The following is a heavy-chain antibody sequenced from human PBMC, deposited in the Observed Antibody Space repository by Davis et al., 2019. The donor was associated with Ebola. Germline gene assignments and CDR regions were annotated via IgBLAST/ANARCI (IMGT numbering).Heavy chain of an antibody. CDR2: ISSSASYK. CDR3: AQQLGDYGGNALRY. D-gene: IGHD4-23*01. V-gene: IGHV3-11*06. J-gene: IGHJ4*02. Sequence: GGSLRLSCAASGFTFSVYYMSWIRQAPGKGPEWVSSISSSASYKNYADSVKGRFTISRDDAKKSLYLPMDSLRAEDTAVYYCAQQLGDYGGNALRYWGQGTLVTVSS. CDR1: GFTFSVYY.